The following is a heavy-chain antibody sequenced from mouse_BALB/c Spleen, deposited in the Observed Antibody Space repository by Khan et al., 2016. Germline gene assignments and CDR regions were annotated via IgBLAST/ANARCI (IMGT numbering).Heavy chain of an antibody. J-gene: IGHJ2*01. D-gene: IGHD2-14*01. Sequence: QLEEPGPGLVKSSQSLSLTCSVTGYSITSGYYWNWIRQFPGNKLEWMGYISYDGSNNYNPSLKNRISITRDTSKNQSFLKLNSVTTEDTATYYSARGHREYYFDYWGQGTTLTVSS. CDR3: ARGHREYYFDY. CDR1: GYSITSGYY. V-gene: IGHV3-6*02. CDR2: ISYDGSN.